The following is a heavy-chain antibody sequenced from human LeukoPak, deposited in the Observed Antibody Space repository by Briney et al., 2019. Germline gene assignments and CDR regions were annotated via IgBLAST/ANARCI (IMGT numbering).Heavy chain of an antibody. CDR1: GFTFSSYS. CDR2: ISSSSSYI. J-gene: IGHJ4*02. CDR3: ARDIPLAVAGTSFFDY. V-gene: IGHV3-21*01. D-gene: IGHD6-19*01. Sequence: KTGGSLRLSCAASGFTFSSYSMNWVRQAPRKGLEWVSSISSSSSYIYYADSVKGRFTISRDNAKNSLYLQMNSLRAEDTAVYYCARDIPLAVAGTSFFDYWGQGTLVTVSS.